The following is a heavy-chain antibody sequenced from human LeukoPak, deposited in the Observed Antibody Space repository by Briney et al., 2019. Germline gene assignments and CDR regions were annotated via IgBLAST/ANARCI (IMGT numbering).Heavy chain of an antibody. CDR3: ARDKLRLGELSLDY. J-gene: IGHJ4*02. Sequence: GRSLRLPCAASGFTFSSYGMHWVRQAPGKGLEWVVVIWYDGSNKYYADSVKGRFTISRDNPKNTLYLQMNSLRAEDTAVYYCARDKLRLGELSLDYWGQGTLVTVSS. CDR2: IWYDGSNK. V-gene: IGHV3-33*01. CDR1: GFTFSSYG. D-gene: IGHD3-16*02.